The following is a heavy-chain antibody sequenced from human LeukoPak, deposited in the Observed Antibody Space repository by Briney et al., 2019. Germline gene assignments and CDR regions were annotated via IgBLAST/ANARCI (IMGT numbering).Heavy chain of an antibody. J-gene: IGHJ4*02. V-gene: IGHV3-23*01. CDR2: ISGTGGST. D-gene: IGHD6-19*01. CDR1: GFTFSSYA. Sequence: GSLRLSCAASGFTFSSYAMSWVRQAPGKGLEWVSAISGTGGSTYYADSVKGRFTISRDNAKNSLYLQMNSLRAEDTAVYYCARVGGSGWYEDPFDYWGQGTLVTVSS. CDR3: ARVGGSGWYEDPFDY.